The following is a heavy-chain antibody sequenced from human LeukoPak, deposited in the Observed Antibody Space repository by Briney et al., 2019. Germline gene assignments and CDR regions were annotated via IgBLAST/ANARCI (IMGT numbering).Heavy chain of an antibody. CDR1: GFTFSSYS. J-gene: IGHJ4*02. Sequence: GGSLRLSCAASGFTFSSYSMNWVRQAPGKGLEWVSSISSSSGYIYYADSVKGRFTISRDNAKNSLYLQMNSLRAEDTAVYYCAREGRLEPDYWGQGTLVTVSS. CDR3: AREGRLEPDY. V-gene: IGHV3-21*01. D-gene: IGHD3-10*01. CDR2: ISSSSGYI.